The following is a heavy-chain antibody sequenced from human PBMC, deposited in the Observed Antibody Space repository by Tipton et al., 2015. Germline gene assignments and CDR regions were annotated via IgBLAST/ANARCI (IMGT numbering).Heavy chain of an antibody. Sequence: GLVKPSETLFLNCTVSGGSVTNNSDLWGWIRQPPGKGLEWIGSIYHSGSSYISPSLKSRLTMSVDTSKNQFSLNLTSVTAADTAVYYCANLYVDYDYWGQGTLVTVSS. CDR2: IYHSGSS. V-gene: IGHV4-39*01. J-gene: IGHJ4*02. CDR1: GGSVTNNSDL. D-gene: IGHD4-17*01. CDR3: ANLYVDYDY.